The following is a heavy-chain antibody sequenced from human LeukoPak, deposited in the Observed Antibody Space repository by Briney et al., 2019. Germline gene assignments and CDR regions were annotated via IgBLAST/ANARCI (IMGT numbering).Heavy chain of an antibody. CDR3: ARTLTPLRTGFDY. D-gene: IGHD4-11*01. V-gene: IGHV4-38-2*02. CDR1: GGSISSGYY. Sequence: PSETLSLTCTVSGGSISSGYYWGCIRQPPGQGLEWIGSIYHSGSTYCNPSLKSRVSISVDTSKNQFSLRLSSVTAADTAVYYCARTLTPLRTGFDYWGQGTLVTVSS. J-gene: IGHJ4*02. CDR2: IYHSGST.